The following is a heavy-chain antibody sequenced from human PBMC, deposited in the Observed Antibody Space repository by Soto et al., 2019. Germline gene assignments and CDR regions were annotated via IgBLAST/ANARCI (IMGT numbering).Heavy chain of an antibody. Sequence: PSETLSLTCTVSGGSISSSSYYWGWIRQPPGKGLEWIGSIYYSGSTYYNPSLKSRVTISVDTSKNQFSLKLSSVTAADTAVYYCARHVRGSGDFDYWGQGTLVTVSS. CDR2: IYYSGST. V-gene: IGHV4-39*01. J-gene: IGHJ4*02. CDR3: ARHVRGSGDFDY. D-gene: IGHD3-10*01. CDR1: GGSISSSSYY.